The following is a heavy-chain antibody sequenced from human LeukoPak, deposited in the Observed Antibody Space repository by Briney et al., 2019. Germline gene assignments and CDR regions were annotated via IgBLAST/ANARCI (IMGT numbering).Heavy chain of an antibody. J-gene: IGHJ6*02. D-gene: IGHD3-3*01. CDR1: GGSISSGSYY. Sequence: SQTLSLTCTVSGGSISSGSYYWSWIRQPAGKGLEWIGRIYTSGSTNYNPSLKSRVTTSVDTSKNQFSLKLSSVTAADTAVYYCARGVFGVVPMDVWGQGTTVTVSS. CDR3: ARGVFGVVPMDV. V-gene: IGHV4-61*02. CDR2: IYTSGST.